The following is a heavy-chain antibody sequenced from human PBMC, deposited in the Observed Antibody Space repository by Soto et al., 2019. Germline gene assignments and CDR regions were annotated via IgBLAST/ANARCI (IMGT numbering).Heavy chain of an antibody. CDR1: GFTFRTYT. CDR2: IIGSGGST. CDR3: AKDLRDYFDY. V-gene: IGHV3-23*01. J-gene: IGHJ4*02. Sequence: SMRQSFITSGFTFRTYTWSRMRQAPGGGLEGVSAIIGSGGSTYYADSVKGRFTISRDNSKNTLYLQMNSLRAEDTAVYYCAKDLRDYFDYWGQGTLVTVSS.